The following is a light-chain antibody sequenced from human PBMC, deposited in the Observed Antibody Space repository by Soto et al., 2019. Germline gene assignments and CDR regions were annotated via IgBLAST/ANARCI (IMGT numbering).Light chain of an antibody. CDR1: QSVSGSY. CDR3: QQYGSSPEYT. J-gene: IGKJ2*01. CDR2: GAS. Sequence: EIVLTQSPGTLSLSPGERATLSCRASQSVSGSYLAWYQQKPGQAPRLLIYGASSRATGIPDRFSGSGSATAFTLTISRLEPEDFAVYYCQQYGSSPEYTFGQGTKLEIK. V-gene: IGKV3-20*01.